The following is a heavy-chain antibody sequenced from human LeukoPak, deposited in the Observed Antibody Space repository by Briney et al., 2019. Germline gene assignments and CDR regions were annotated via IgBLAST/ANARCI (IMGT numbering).Heavy chain of an antibody. V-gene: IGHV3-33*01. CDR1: GFTFSDYG. J-gene: IGHJ4*02. D-gene: IGHD2-15*01. Sequence: GGSLRLSCTASGFTFSDYGMHWVRQPPGKGLEWVAIIWYDGSNKTYEDSVKGRFTISRDNSENTLYLQMNSLRAEDTAVYYCARPVTATDRFYFFDSWGQGTLVTVSS. CDR3: ARPVTATDRFYFFDS. CDR2: IWYDGSNK.